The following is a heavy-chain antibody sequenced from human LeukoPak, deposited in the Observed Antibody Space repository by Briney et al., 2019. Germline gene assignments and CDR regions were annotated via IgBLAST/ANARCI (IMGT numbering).Heavy chain of an antibody. J-gene: IGHJ4*02. CDR1: GGSISSSSYY. CDR3: ARDGQTLPFDY. V-gene: IGHV4-39*07. Sequence: NPSETLSLTCTVSGGSISSSSYYWGWIRQPPGKGLEWIGSIYYSGSTYYNPSLKSRVTISVDTSKNQFSLKLSSVTAADTAVYYCARDGQTLPFDYWGQGTLVTVSS. CDR2: IYYSGST.